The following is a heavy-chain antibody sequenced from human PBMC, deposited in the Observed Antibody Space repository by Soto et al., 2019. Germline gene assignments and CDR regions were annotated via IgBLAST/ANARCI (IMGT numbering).Heavy chain of an antibody. Sequence: GGSLRLSCAASGFTFSSYGMHWFRQAPGKGLEWVAVISYDGSNKYYADSVKGRFTISRDNAKNSLYLQMNSLRDEDTAVYYCARAWGGTDSRSCNRMAGWAQGTTDTVSS. V-gene: IGHV3-30*03. J-gene: IGHJ6*02. CDR3: ARAWGGTDSRSCNRMAG. CDR1: GFTFSSYG. CDR2: ISYDGSNK. D-gene: IGHD6-13*01.